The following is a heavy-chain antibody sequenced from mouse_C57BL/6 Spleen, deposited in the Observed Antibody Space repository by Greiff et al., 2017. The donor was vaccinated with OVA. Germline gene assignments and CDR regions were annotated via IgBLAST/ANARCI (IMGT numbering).Heavy chain of an antibody. CDR3: ARSLGYLDY. J-gene: IGHJ2*01. CDR2: INPNNGGT. Sequence: VQLPQSGPELVKPGASVKISCKASGYTFTDYYMNWVKQSHGKSLEWIGDINPNNGGTSYNQKFKGKATLTVDKSSSTAYMELRSLTSEDSAVYYCARSLGYLDYWGQGTTLTVSS. CDR1: GYTFTDYY. V-gene: IGHV1-26*01.